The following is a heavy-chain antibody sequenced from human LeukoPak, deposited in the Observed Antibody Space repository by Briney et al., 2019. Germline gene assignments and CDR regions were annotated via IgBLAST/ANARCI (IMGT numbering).Heavy chain of an antibody. CDR2: INHSGST. V-gene: IGHV4-34*01. CDR1: GGSFSGYY. CDR3: ASRLYYYNSSGYSW. Sequence: SETLSLTCAVYGGSFSGYYWSWIRQPPGEGLEWIGEINHSGSTNYNPSLKSRVTISVDTSKNQFSLKLSSVTAADTAVYYCASRLYYYNSSGYSWWGQGTLVTVSS. J-gene: IGHJ4*02. D-gene: IGHD3-22*01.